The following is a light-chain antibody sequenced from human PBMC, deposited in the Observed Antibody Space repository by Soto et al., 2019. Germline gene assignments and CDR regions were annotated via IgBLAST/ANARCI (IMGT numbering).Light chain of an antibody. V-gene: IGKV3-11*01. CDR2: DAS. CDR1: ENMTNR. Sequence: EIVLTQSPATLSLSPGERATLFCRASENMTNRLAWYQQKVGRAPRLLVSDASNRATGIPDRFSGSGSGTDFTLTINSLEAEDFAIYYCQQRSNWPPYTFGQGTKLEIK. CDR3: QQRSNWPPYT. J-gene: IGKJ2*01.